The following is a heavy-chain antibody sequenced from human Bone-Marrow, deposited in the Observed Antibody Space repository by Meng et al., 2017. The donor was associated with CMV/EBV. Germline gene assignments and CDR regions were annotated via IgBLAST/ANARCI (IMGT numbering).Heavy chain of an antibody. J-gene: IGHJ6*02. V-gene: IGHV4-38-2*02. CDR1: GGSISSYY. CDR3: ARGGNVYGTRSVTTYYYYGMDV. CDR2: IYHSGST. D-gene: IGHD4-11*01. Sequence: SETLSLTCTVSGGSISSYYWSWIRQPPGKGLEWIGSIYHSGSTYYNPSLKSRVTISVDTSKNQFSLKLSSVTAADTAVYYCARGGNVYGTRSVTTYYYYGMDVWGQGTTVTVSS.